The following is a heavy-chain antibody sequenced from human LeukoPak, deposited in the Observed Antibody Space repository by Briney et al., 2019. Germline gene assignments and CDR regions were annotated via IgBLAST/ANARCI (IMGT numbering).Heavy chain of an antibody. D-gene: IGHD6-13*01. Sequence: SETLSLTCTVSGYSISSGYYWGWIRQPPGKGLEWIGSIYYSGSTYYNPSLKSRVTISVDTSKNQFSLKLSSVTAADTAVYYCARSQQLVRGPFLGDGMDVWGQGTTVTVSS. J-gene: IGHJ6*02. CDR2: IYYSGST. CDR1: GYSISSGYY. V-gene: IGHV4-38-2*02. CDR3: ARSQQLVRGPFLGDGMDV.